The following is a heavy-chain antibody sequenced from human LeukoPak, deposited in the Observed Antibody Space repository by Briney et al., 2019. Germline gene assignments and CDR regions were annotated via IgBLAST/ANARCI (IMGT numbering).Heavy chain of an antibody. D-gene: IGHD4-17*01. Sequence: SVKVSCKASGGTFSSYAISWVRQAPGQGLEWMGWIIPILGIANYAQKFQGRVTITADKSTSTAYMELSSLRSEDTAVYYCARDRVTTVTTYIYYYYGMDVWGQGTTVTVSS. CDR2: IIPILGIA. V-gene: IGHV1-69*10. CDR3: ARDRVTTVTTYIYYYYGMDV. J-gene: IGHJ6*02. CDR1: GGTFSSYA.